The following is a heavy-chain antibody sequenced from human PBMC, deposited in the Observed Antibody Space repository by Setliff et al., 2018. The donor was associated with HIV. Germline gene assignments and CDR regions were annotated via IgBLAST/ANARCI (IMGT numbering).Heavy chain of an antibody. J-gene: IGHJ4*02. CDR1: GFIFKNAW. Sequence: GGSLRLSCAASGFIFKNAWMSWVRQAPGKGLEWVGRIKSKTDGGTTDYAAPVKGRFTISRDDSKSIAYLQMNSLKTEDTAVYYCSRNGYSSGWSDAAKRFRDYWGQGTLVTVSS. CDR2: IKSKTDGGTT. D-gene: IGHD6-19*01. CDR3: SRNGYSSGWSDAAKRFRDY. V-gene: IGHV3-15*01.